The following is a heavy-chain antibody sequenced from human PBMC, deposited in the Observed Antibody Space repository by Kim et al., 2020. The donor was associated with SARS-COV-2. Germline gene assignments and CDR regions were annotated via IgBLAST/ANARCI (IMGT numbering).Heavy chain of an antibody. D-gene: IGHD3-3*01. V-gene: IGHV3-53*01. Sequence: THYEDSVKCQFTISRDSHKNTLYLKMDSLSVEDTEIYYCARGARFSAIVDFWGQGTLVIVSS. CDR3: ARGARFSAIVDF. CDR2: T. J-gene: IGHJ4*02.